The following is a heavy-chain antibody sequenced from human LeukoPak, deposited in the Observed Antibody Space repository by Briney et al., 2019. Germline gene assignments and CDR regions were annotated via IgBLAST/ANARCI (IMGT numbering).Heavy chain of an antibody. J-gene: IGHJ4*02. CDR1: GGSISSSSYY. V-gene: IGHV4-39*01. CDR2: IYYSGST. D-gene: IGHD3-22*01. CDR3: ARIVVADFDY. Sequence: SKTLSLTCTVSGGSISSSSYYWGWIRQPPGKGLEWIGSIYYSGSTYYNPSLKSRVTISVGTSKNQFSLKLSSVTAADTAVYYCARIVVADFDYWGQGTLVTVSS.